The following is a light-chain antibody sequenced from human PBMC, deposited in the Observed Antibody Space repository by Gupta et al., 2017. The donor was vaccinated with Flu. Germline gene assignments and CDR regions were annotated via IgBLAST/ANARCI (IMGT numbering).Light chain of an antibody. CDR3: SSYTGSSTLV. CDR1: SSDVGGYDY. J-gene: IGLJ2*01. V-gene: IGLV2-14*01. Sequence: QSALTQPASVSGSPGQSITISCTGTSSDVGGYDYVSWYQQHPGKAPKLMILEVNNRPSGVSNRFSGSKSGNTASLTISGLQVEDEAYYYCSSYTGSSTLVFGGGTKLTVL. CDR2: EVN.